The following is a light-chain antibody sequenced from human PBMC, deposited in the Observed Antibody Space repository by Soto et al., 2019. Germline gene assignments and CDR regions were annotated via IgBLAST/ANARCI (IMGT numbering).Light chain of an antibody. CDR3: QSYDSSLSGSV. J-gene: IGLJ2*01. Sequence: QAVVTQPPSVSGAPGQRVTISCTGSSSNIGAGYDVHWYQLLPGTAPKLFIYGNINRPSGVPDRFSGSKSGTSASLAITGLQAEDEADYYCQSYDSSLSGSVFGGGTKLTVL. CDR1: SSNIGAGYD. CDR2: GNI. V-gene: IGLV1-40*01.